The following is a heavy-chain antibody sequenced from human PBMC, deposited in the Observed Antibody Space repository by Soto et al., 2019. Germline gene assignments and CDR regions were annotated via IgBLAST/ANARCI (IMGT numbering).Heavy chain of an antibody. CDR1: GGSISSYY. V-gene: IGHV4-59*08. Sequence: PSETLSLTCTLSGGSISSYYWSWIRQPPGKGLEWIGYIYYSGSTNYNPSLKSRVTISVDTSKNQFSLKLSSASAAVTGVYYCARHAEFYCSGGSCQFREIDYWGQGTLVTVSS. CDR3: ARHAEFYCSGGSCQFREIDY. D-gene: IGHD2-15*01. CDR2: IYYSGST. J-gene: IGHJ4*02.